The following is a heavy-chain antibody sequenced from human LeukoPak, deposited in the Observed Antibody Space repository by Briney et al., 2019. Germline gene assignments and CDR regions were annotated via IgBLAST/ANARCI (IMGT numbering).Heavy chain of an antibody. CDR2: VRSDGNGK. Sequence: GGSLRLSCAASGFTFSTYGMHWVRQAAGKGLEWEALVRSDGNGKFYADSVKGRFTISRDNSKNTVYLQMNSLRAEDTAVYYCAKDRITMIVVVPFYGMDVWGQGTTVTVSS. V-gene: IGHV3-30*02. CDR1: GFTFSTYG. D-gene: IGHD3-22*01. CDR3: AKDRITMIVVVPFYGMDV. J-gene: IGHJ6*02.